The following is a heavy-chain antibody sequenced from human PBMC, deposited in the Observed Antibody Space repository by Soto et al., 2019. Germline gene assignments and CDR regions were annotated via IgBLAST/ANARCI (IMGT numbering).Heavy chain of an antibody. J-gene: IGHJ4*01. V-gene: IGHV3-74*01. CDR1: EFTFSGYW. D-gene: IGHD1-1*01. CDR2: INIDGSAT. CDR3: ASGVSVNDARFGI. Sequence: PGGSLRLSCVASEFTFSGYWMHWVRQVPGRGLVWLSRINIDGSATDYADSVKGRFTISRDNGKKTLYLQMNSLRDEDSAVYFCASGVSVNDARFGIWGQGTLVSVSS.